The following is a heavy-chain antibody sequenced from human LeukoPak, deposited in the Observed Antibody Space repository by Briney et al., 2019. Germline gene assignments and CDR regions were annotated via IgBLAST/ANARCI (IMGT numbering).Heavy chain of an antibody. CDR1: GFTFSSYD. CDR2: IGTAGDT. V-gene: IGHV3-13*01. Sequence: GGSLRLSCAASGFTFSSYDMHWVRQATGKGLEWVSAIGTAGDTYYPGSVKGRFTISRENAKNSLYLQMNSLRAWDTAVYYCARGAIREASGDYSGAFDIWGQGTMVTVSS. J-gene: IGHJ3*02. D-gene: IGHD4-17*01. CDR3: ARGAIREASGDYSGAFDI.